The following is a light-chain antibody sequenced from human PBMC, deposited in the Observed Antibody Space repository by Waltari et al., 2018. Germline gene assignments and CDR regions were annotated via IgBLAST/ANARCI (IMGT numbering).Light chain of an antibody. J-gene: IGKJ4*01. V-gene: IGKV4-1*01. CDR2: WAA. CDR3: QQYYSGLT. CDR1: QTILYNANNKNY. Sequence: DIVMTQSPDSLSLSLGDRATINCKSSQTILYNANNKNYLRWYQQKPGQPPKLLIYWAATRDSGVPDRFSGGGSGTDFTLAISSLQAEDVAVYYCQQYYSGLTFGGGTRVEIK.